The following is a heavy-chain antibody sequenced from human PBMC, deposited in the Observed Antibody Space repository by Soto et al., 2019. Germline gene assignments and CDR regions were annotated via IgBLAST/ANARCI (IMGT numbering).Heavy chain of an antibody. CDR2: IYHSGST. Sequence: QVQLQESGPGLVKPSGTLSLTCAVSGGSISSSNWWSWVRQPPGKGLEWIGGIYHSGSTNYNPSLKSRVTISEDKSTHQFSLKLSSVTAADTAVYYCAKVSGSYYYGMDVWGQGTTVTVSS. CDR3: AKVSGSYYYGMDV. J-gene: IGHJ6*02. V-gene: IGHV4-4*02. D-gene: IGHD1-26*01. CDR1: GGSISSSNW.